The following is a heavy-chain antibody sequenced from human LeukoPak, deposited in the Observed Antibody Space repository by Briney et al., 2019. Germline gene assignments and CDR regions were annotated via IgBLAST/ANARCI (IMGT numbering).Heavy chain of an antibody. J-gene: IGHJ3*02. CDR1: GLTFSGYA. Sequence: GGSLRLSCAASGLTFSGYAMSWVRQAPGKGLEWVSVISGSGGSTYYADSVKGRFTISRDSSKNTLYLQMNSLRAEDTALYYCARDPRITFRGVDAFDIWGQGTMVTVSS. V-gene: IGHV3-23*01. CDR2: ISGSGGST. D-gene: IGHD3-16*01. CDR3: ARDPRITFRGVDAFDI.